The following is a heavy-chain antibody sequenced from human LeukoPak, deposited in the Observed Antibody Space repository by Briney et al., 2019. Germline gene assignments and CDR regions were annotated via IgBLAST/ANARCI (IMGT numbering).Heavy chain of an antibody. J-gene: IGHJ4*02. CDR2: IYYSGST. V-gene: IGHV4-39*07. CDR1: GGSISSSSYY. Sequence: SETLSLTCTVSGGSISSSSYYWGWIRQPPGKGLEWIGCIYYSGSTYYNPSLKSRVTISVDTSKNQFSLKLSSVTAADTAVYYCARVRLIDYFDYWGQGTLVTVSS. D-gene: IGHD3-22*01. CDR3: ARVRLIDYFDY.